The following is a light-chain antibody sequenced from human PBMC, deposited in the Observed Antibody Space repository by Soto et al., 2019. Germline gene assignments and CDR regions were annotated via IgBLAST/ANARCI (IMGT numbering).Light chain of an antibody. J-gene: IGKJ1*01. Sequence: DIQMTQSPSTLSASVGDRVTITCRASQSISNWLAWYQQKPGKAPNLLIYKASSLESGVPSRFSGSGSGTEFTLTISSLQADDFATYYCQQYNSYSAGTFGQGTKVDIK. CDR2: KAS. CDR1: QSISNW. V-gene: IGKV1-5*03. CDR3: QQYNSYSAGT.